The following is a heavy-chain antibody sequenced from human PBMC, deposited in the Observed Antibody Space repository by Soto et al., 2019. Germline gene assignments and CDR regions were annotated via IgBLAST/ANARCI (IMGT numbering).Heavy chain of an antibody. CDR1: GGSISSYY. CDR2: IYHSGSS. Sequence: SETLSLTCTVSGGSISSYYWSWIRQPPGKGLEWIGYIYHSGSSNYNPSLKSRVTILLDTSKNQLSLKLSSVTAADTAVYYCAGVWGGAFDFWGQGTMVTVSS. V-gene: IGHV4-59*08. J-gene: IGHJ3*01. D-gene: IGHD3-10*01. CDR3: AGVWGGAFDF.